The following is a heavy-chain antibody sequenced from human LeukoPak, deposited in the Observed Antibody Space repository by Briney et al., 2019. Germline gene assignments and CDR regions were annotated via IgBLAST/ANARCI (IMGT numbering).Heavy chain of an antibody. CDR2: MNQGGSEK. D-gene: IGHD3-16*01. Sequence: PGGSLRLSCAASGFSLSSYWMAWVRQAPGKGLEWVANMNQGGSEKYYADSVKGRFTISRDNAKNSLYLQMNSLRADDTALYYCVRDATRGGDFDYWGQGTQVTVSS. CDR1: GFSLSSYW. CDR3: VRDATRGGDFDY. V-gene: IGHV3-7*01. J-gene: IGHJ4*02.